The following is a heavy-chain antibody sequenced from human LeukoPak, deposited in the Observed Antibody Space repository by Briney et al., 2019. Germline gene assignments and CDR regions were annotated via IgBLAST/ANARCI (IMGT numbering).Heavy chain of an antibody. Sequence: PGGSLRLSCAASGFTFSDYYMSWLRQAPGKGLEWVAYISSSGNTRYYADSVKGRFTISRDNAKNSLYLQMNSLGAEDTAVYYCAWGGIAAFDSWGQGTLVTVSS. V-gene: IGHV3-11*04. CDR3: AWGGIAAFDS. J-gene: IGHJ4*02. D-gene: IGHD2-21*01. CDR2: ISSSGNTR. CDR1: GFTFSDYY.